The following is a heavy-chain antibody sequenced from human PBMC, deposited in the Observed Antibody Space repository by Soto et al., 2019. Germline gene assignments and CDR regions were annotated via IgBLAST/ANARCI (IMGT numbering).Heavy chain of an antibody. Sequence: ASVKVSCKASGYTFTSYVISWVRQAPGQGLEWMGWISAYNGNTNYAQKFQGRVTMTRDTSTSTAYMELSSLRSEDTAVYYCAAAGSSWFDFDYWGQGTLVTVSS. CDR1: GYTFTSYV. D-gene: IGHD6-13*01. J-gene: IGHJ4*02. V-gene: IGHV1-18*01. CDR3: AAAGSSWFDFDY. CDR2: ISAYNGNT.